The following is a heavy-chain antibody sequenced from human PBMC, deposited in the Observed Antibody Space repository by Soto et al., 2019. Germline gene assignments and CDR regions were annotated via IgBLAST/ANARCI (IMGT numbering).Heavy chain of an antibody. D-gene: IGHD4-17*01. CDR1: GFTFSSYA. CDR3: AKDVVFTVTTPLFLS. CDR2: ISGSGGST. V-gene: IGHV3-23*01. J-gene: IGHJ4*02. Sequence: QPGGSLRLSCAASGFTFSSYAMSWVRQAPGKGLEWVSAISGSGGSTYYADSVKGRFTISRDNSKNTLHLQMNSLRAEDTAVYYCAKDVVFTVTTPLFLSWGQGTLVTVSS.